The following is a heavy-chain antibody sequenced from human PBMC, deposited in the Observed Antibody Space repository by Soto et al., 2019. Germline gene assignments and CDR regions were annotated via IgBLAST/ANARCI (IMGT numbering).Heavy chain of an antibody. CDR3: ESTRRWGYYYYGMDV. D-gene: IGHD3-16*01. V-gene: IGHV1-2*04. CDR2: INPNSGGT. Sequence: GASVKVSCKASGYTFTGYYMRWLRQARGQGLEWMGLINPNSGGTNYAQKFQGWVTMTRDTSISTAYMELSRLRSDDTAVYYCESTRRWGYYYYGMDVWGQGTTVTVSS. CDR1: GYTFTGYY. J-gene: IGHJ6*02.